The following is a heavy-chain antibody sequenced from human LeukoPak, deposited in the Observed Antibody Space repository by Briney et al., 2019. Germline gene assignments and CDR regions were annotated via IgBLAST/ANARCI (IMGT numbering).Heavy chain of an antibody. V-gene: IGHV3-30*18. CDR2: ISCDGSNK. J-gene: IGHJ4*02. CDR1: GFTFSSYG. D-gene: IGHD4-17*01. CDR3: AKDRGEAYGDYDYYFDY. Sequence: PGGSLRLSCAASGFTFSSYGMHWVRQAPGKGLEWVAVISCDGSNKYYADSVKGRFTISRDNSKNTLYLQMNSLRAEDTAVYYCAKDRGEAYGDYDYYFDYWGQGTLVTVSS.